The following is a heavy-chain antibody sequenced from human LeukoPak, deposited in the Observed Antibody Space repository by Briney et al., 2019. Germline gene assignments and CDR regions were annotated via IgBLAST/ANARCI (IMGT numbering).Heavy chain of an antibody. V-gene: IGHV3-21*01. D-gene: IGHD1-26*01. J-gene: IGHJ4*02. CDR1: GFTFSSYS. CDR3: AREGLGSYYFDY. Sequence: GGSLRLSCAASGFTFSSYSMNWVRQAPGKGLEWVSSISSSSSYICYADSVKGRFTISRDNAKNSLYLQMNSLRAEDTAVYYCAREGLGSYYFDYWGQGTLVTVSS. CDR2: ISSSSSYI.